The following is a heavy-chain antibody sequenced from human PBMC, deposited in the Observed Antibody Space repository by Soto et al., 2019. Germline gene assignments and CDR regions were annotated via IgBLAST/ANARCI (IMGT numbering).Heavy chain of an antibody. CDR3: ARGGSTTVTPFDY. CDR2: IYYSGST. J-gene: IGHJ4*02. Sequence: QVQLQVSGPGLVKPTENLSLTCTVSGGSIISYYWSWIRQPPGKGLEWIGYIYYSGSTNYNPSLKSRVTISVDTSKKQFSLKLSSVTAADTAVYYCARGGSTTVTPFDYWGQGTLVTVSS. V-gene: IGHV4-59*01. CDR1: GGSIISYY. D-gene: IGHD4-17*01.